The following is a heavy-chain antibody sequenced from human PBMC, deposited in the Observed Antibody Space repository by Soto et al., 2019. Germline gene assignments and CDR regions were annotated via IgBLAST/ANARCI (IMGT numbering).Heavy chain of an antibody. Sequence: SETLSLTGGVSGDSISSSKWWTWVRQTPGNGLEWIGKIDHNGGANYNPSLEGRVTISKDLSKNQISLKVTSVTAADSAVYYCARMNRDYYYYGMDVWGQGATVTVSS. CDR3: ARMNRDYYYYGMDV. CDR2: IDHNGGA. J-gene: IGHJ6*02. V-gene: IGHV4-4*02. CDR1: GDSISSSKW.